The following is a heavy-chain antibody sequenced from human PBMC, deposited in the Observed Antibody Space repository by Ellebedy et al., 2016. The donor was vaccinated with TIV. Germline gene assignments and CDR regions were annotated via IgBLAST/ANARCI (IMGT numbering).Heavy chain of an antibody. J-gene: IGHJ4*02. Sequence: SETLSLTXSVAGGSFNKNNYYWGWIRQPPGKSLEWIGSVYHDGTTYYNPSLKSRVTISVETSKNQFSLKVTSVTAADTALYFCAIHVFGEWDLPFDFWGQGTLVAVSS. V-gene: IGHV4-39*01. CDR3: AIHVFGEWDLPFDF. D-gene: IGHD1-26*01. CDR2: VYHDGTT. CDR1: GGSFNKNNYY.